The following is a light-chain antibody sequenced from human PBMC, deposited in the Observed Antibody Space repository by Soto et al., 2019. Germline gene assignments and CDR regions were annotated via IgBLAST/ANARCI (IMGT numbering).Light chain of an antibody. CDR3: SSYTSSSTLE. CDR2: DVS. CDR1: SSDVGGYNY. V-gene: IGLV2-14*01. J-gene: IGLJ2*01. Sequence: QSALTQPASVSGSPGQSITISCTGTSSDVGGYNYVSWYQQHPGKAPKRMIYDVSNRPSGVSNRFSGSKSGNTASLTISGLQAEDEADYYCSSYTSSSTLEIGGGTKLTVL.